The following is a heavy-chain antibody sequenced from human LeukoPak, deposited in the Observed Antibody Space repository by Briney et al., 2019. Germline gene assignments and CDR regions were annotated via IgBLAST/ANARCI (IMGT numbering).Heavy chain of an antibody. V-gene: IGHV4-39*01. D-gene: IGHD3-10*01. J-gene: IGHJ4*02. CDR3: ARHRSGSFDY. Sequence: SETLSLTCTVSGGSISSSSYYWGWIRQPPGKGLEWIGSIYYSGSTYYNPSPKSRVTISVDTSKNQFSLKLSSVTAADTAVYYCARHRSGSFDYWGQGTLVTVSS. CDR1: GGSISSSSYY. CDR2: IYYSGST.